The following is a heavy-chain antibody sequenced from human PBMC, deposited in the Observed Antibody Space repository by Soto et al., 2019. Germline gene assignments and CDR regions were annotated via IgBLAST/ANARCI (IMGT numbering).Heavy chain of an antibody. Sequence: SETLSLTCTVSRGSVSSGSYYWSWIRQPPGKGLEWIGDVYHSGRTNDNPSLKSRVTISLDTSKNHFSLTLSSVTAADTAVYYCARNTINSLVRGVLWFDYWGQGILVTVPS. V-gene: IGHV4-61*01. CDR3: ARNTINSLVRGVLWFDY. J-gene: IGHJ4*02. CDR2: VYHSGRT. CDR1: RGSVSSGSYY. D-gene: IGHD3-10*01.